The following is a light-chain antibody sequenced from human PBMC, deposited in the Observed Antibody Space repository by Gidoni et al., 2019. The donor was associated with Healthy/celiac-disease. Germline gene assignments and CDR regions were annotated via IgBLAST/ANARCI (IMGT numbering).Light chain of an antibody. V-gene: IGKV1-5*03. CDR3: QQYNSYPWT. J-gene: IGKJ1*01. CDR1: QSISSW. CDR2: KAS. Sequence: DIQITQSPSTLSASVGDRVTITCRASQSISSWLAWYQQKPGKAPKLLIYKASSLESGVPSRFSGSGSGTEFTLTISSLKPDDFANYYCQQYNSYPWTFGQGTKVEIK.